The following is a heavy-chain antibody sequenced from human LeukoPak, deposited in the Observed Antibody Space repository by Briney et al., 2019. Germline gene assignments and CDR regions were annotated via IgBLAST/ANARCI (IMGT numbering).Heavy chain of an antibody. V-gene: IGHV4-34*01. Sequence: PSETLSLTCAVYGGSFSDYYWSWIRQPPGKGLEWIGEINHSGSTNYNPSLKSRVTISVDTSKNQFSLKLSSVTAADTAVYYCASTLGYCSGGSCYRYWYFDLWGRGTLVTVSS. CDR2: INHSGST. CDR3: ASTLGYCSGGSCYRYWYFDL. D-gene: IGHD2-15*01. J-gene: IGHJ2*01. CDR1: GGSFSDYY.